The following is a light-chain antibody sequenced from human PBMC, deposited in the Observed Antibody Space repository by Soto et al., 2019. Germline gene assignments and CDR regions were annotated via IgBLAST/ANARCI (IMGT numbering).Light chain of an antibody. CDR2: DAS. V-gene: IGKV3-15*01. J-gene: IGKJ4*01. CDR1: QSLRRD. CDR3: QQRSTWPLT. Sequence: EIVMTQSPATLSVSPMGIAARCFMASQSLRRDLAWYQQKPGQAPRLLIFDASTRATGVPARFSGSGSGTEFTLTINSLQSEDFAVYYCQQRSTWPLTFGGGTKVDIK.